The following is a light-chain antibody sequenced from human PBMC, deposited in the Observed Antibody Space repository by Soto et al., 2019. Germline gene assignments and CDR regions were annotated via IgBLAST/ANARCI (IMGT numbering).Light chain of an antibody. V-gene: IGKV3-11*01. CDR3: QQRSSCPLT. J-gene: IGKJ4*01. CDR2: DAS. Sequence: EIVLTQSPATLSLSPGERATLSCRASQSVTSYLAWYQHKPGQGPRLLIYDASSRATGIPARFSGSGSGTDFTLTISSLEPEDFAVYYCQQRSSCPLTFGGGTTMEIK. CDR1: QSVTSY.